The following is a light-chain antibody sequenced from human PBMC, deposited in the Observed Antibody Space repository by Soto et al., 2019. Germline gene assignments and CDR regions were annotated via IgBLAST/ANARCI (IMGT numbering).Light chain of an antibody. J-gene: IGKJ4*01. CDR2: ATS. CDR3: QQTYVAPVT. V-gene: IGKV1-39*01. Sequence: DIQMTQSPSSLSASVGERVTITCRASQNIKSFLNWYQQKQGKAPKLLIYATSSVHSGGPARFSGGRSGTDFTLSISSLQPEDFPTYYCQQTYVAPVTFGGGTKVEI. CDR1: QNIKSF.